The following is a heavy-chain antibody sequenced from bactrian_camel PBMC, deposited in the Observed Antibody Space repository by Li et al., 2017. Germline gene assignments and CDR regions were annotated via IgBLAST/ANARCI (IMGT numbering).Heavy chain of an antibody. CDR2: ITTGTGST. CDR1: AYTGGPFY. J-gene: IGHJ4*01. CDR3: ARGPENLWEYGY. Sequence: HVQLVESGGGLVQPGGSLRLSCAASAYTGGPFYMAYFRQAPGKEREGVATITTGTGSTYYADSVKGRFTISRDNAKNTLYLQMNSLKTEDTAVYYCARGPENLWEYGYWGQGTQVTVS. V-gene: IGHV3S1*01.